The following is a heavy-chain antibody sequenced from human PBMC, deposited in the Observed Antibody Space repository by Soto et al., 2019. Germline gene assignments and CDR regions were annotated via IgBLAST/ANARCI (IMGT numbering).Heavy chain of an antibody. CDR3: VRGPYNYNSRYFDY. Sequence: SETLSLTCTVSGESFSGYFWTWIRQPPGKGLEWLAEINHSGITNYSPSVESRVSMSVDTSKNQFSLRLYSVTAADTAVYYCVRGPYNYNSRYFDYWGQGTLVTVSS. CDR2: INHSGIT. V-gene: IGHV4-34*01. D-gene: IGHD1-1*01. J-gene: IGHJ4*02. CDR1: GESFSGYF.